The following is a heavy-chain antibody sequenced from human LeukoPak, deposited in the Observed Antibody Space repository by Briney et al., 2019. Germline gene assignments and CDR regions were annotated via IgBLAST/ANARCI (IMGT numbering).Heavy chain of an antibody. CDR1: GGSFSGYY. CDR2: IYYSGST. J-gene: IGHJ3*02. Sequence: SETLSLTCAVYGGSFSGYYWSWIRQPPGKGLEWIGYIYYSGSTNYNPSLKSRVTISVDTSKNQFSLKLSSVTAADTAVYYCARRTYYYDSSGYYSAFDIWGQGTMVTVSS. CDR3: ARRTYYYDSSGYYSAFDI. V-gene: IGHV4-59*08. D-gene: IGHD3-22*01.